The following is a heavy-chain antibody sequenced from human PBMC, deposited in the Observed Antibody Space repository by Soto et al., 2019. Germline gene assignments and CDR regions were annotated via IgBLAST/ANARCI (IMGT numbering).Heavy chain of an antibody. CDR3: PRVFPSLRHGYYYYYMDV. CDR2: ISSSSSYI. Sequence: RGSLRLSCAASGFTFSSYAMSWVRQAPGKGLEWVSSISSSSSYIYYADSVKGRFTISRDNAKNSLYLQMNSLRAEDTAVYSCPRVFPSLRHGYYYYYMDVWGKGTTVTVSS. J-gene: IGHJ6*03. V-gene: IGHV3-21*01. CDR1: GFTFSSYA. D-gene: IGHD2-2*01.